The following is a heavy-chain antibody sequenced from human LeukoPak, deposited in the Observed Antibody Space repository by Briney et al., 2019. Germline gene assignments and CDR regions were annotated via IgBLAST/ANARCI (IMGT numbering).Heavy chain of an antibody. V-gene: IGHV1-46*01. CDR1: GYTFTSYY. D-gene: IGHD2-21*02. CDR2: INPSGGST. CDR3: ARAYCGCDCFWYYFDY. Sequence: ASVKVSCKASGYTFTSYYMHWVRQAPGQGLEWMGIINPSGGSTSYAQKFQGRVTMTRDTSTSTVYMELSSLRSEDTAVYYCARAYCGCDCFWYYFDYWGQGTLVTVSS. J-gene: IGHJ4*02.